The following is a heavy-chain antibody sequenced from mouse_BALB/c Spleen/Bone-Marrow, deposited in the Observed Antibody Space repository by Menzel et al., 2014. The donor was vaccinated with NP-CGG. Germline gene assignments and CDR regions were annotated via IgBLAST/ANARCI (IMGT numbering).Heavy chain of an antibody. Sequence: EVMLVGSGGGLVQPGDSLRLSCATSGFTFSDFYMDWVRQPPGKRLEWIATSRNRAKYYTTEYSASVKGRFIVSRDTSQSVLYLQMNALRAEDTAIYYCARDVGYGNYFVYWGQGTLVTVSA. CDR2: SRNRAKYYTT. V-gene: IGHV7-1*02. D-gene: IGHD2-10*02. CDR1: GFTFSDFY. CDR3: ARDVGYGNYFVY. J-gene: IGHJ3*01.